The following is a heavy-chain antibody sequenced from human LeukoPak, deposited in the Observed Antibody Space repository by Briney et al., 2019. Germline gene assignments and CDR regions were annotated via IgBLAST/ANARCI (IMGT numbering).Heavy chain of an antibody. CDR2: VITLFGTA. Sequence: ASVKVSCKASGGTFSSYAISWVRQAPGQGLEWMGRVITLFGTANYAQKFQGRVTITADKSTSTAYMELSSLRSEDTAVYYCARVAQHGTAGVRGVMPYDYWGQGTLVTVSS. V-gene: IGHV1-69*06. D-gene: IGHD3-10*01. CDR3: ARVAQHGTAGVRGVMPYDY. CDR1: GGTFSSYA. J-gene: IGHJ4*02.